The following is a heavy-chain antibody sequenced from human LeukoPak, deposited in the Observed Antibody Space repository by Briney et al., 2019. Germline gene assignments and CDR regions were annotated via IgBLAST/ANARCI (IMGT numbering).Heavy chain of an antibody. J-gene: IGHJ6*02. D-gene: IGHD4-17*01. V-gene: IGHV3-30-3*01. CDR3: ARATDGDYGPRYYYYGMDV. Sequence: GGSLRLSCAASGFTFSSYAMHWVRQAPGKGLEWVAVISYDGSNKYYADSVKGRFTISRDNSKNTLYLQMKSLRAEDTAVYYCARATDGDYGPRYYYYGMDVWGQGTTVTVSS. CDR1: GFTFSSYA. CDR2: ISYDGSNK.